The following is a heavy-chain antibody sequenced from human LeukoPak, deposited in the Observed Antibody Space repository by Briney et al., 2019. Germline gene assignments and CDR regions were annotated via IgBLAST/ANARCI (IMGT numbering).Heavy chain of an antibody. CDR3: ARGVYIAAAQYGY. Sequence: PSETLSLTCTVSGGSISSYYWSWIRQPPGKGLEWIGYIYYSGTTNDNPSLKSRVTISVDTSKNQFSLKLNSVTAADTAVYYCARGVYIAAAQYGYWGQGTLVTVSS. CDR1: GGSISSYY. J-gene: IGHJ4*02. D-gene: IGHD6-13*01. CDR2: IYYSGTT. V-gene: IGHV4-59*01.